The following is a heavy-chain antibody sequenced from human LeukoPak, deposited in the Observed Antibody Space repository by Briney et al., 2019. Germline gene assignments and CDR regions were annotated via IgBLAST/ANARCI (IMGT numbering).Heavy chain of an antibody. CDR3: ASDVGD. V-gene: IGHV3-74*01. D-gene: IGHD3-10*01. Sequence: GGSLRLSCAASGFTFDNYAMNWVRQAPGKGLVWVSRISSDGSITTYADSVKGRFTISRDTVKNTLYLQMNGLRDEDTAVYYCASDVGDWGQGTLVTVSS. CDR2: ISSDGSIT. CDR1: GFTFDNYA. J-gene: IGHJ4*02.